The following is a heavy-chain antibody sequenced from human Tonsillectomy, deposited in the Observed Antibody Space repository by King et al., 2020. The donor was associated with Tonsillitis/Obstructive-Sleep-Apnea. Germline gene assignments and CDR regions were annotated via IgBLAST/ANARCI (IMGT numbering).Heavy chain of an antibody. D-gene: IGHD4-17*01. Sequence: VQLVESGGGVVQPGRSLSLSCAASGFTFRSSGMHWVRQAPGKGLEWVALIWYDGSNKYYADSVKGRFTISRDNSKNTLYLQMNSLTAEDTAVYYCASYSDRFDYWGQGTLVTVSS. J-gene: IGHJ4*02. V-gene: IGHV3-33*01. CDR3: ASYSDRFDY. CDR2: IWYDGSNK. CDR1: GFTFRSSG.